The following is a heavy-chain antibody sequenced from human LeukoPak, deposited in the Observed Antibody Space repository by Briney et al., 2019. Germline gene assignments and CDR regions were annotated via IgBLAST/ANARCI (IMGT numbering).Heavy chain of an antibody. D-gene: IGHD5-24*01. Sequence: PSETLSLTCTVSGGSISSYYWSWIRQPAGKGLEWIGRIYRSGSTNYNPSLKSRVTMSVDTSKNQFSLKLSSVTAADTAVYYCARVGDGYNYFPYYYYYYMDVWGKGTTVTISS. V-gene: IGHV4-4*07. J-gene: IGHJ6*03. CDR3: ARVGDGYNYFPYYYYYYMDV. CDR1: GGSISSYY. CDR2: IYRSGST.